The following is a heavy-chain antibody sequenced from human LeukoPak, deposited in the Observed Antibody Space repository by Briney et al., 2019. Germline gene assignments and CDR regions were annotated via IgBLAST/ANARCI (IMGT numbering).Heavy chain of an antibody. J-gene: IGHJ4*02. CDR2: IYYSGST. D-gene: IGHD3-10*01. CDR1: GGSISSGGYY. Sequence: SETLSLTCTVSGGSISSGGYYWSWIRQHPGKGLEWIGYIYYSGSTYYNPSLKSRVTISVDTSKNQFSLKLSSVTAADTAVYYCARIRITMVRGVSYYFDYWGQGTLVTASS. CDR3: ARIRITMVRGVSYYFDY. V-gene: IGHV4-31*03.